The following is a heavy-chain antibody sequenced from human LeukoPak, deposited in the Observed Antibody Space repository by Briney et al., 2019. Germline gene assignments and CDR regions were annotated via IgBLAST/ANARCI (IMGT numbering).Heavy chain of an antibody. CDR3: ARVLSGSWDWFDP. J-gene: IGHJ5*02. CDR2: ISSSSSYI. CDR1: GFTFSSYS. V-gene: IGHV3-21*01. Sequence: GGSLRLSCAASGFTFSSYSMNWVRQAPGKGLEWVSSISSSSSYIYYADSVKGRFTISRDNAKNSLYLQMNSLRAEDTAVYYCARVLSGSWDWFDPWGQGTLVTASS. D-gene: IGHD3-22*01.